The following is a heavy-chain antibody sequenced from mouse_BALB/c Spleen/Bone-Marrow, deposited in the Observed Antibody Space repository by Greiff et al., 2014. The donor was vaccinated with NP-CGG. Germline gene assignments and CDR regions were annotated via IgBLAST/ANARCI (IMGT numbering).Heavy chain of an antibody. CDR1: GITVSSYT. CDR2: ITGGGTT. D-gene: IGHD1-2*01. Sequence: EVQRVESGGGLVKPGESLKFSCAASGITVSSYTMSWVRQTPEKRLEWVASITGGGTTYYPDSVKGRFTISRGNARNILYLQVSSLRSEDTAIYYCARHYGYVDAMDYWGQGTSVTVSS. V-gene: IGHV5-6-5*01. CDR3: ARHYGYVDAMDY. J-gene: IGHJ4*01.